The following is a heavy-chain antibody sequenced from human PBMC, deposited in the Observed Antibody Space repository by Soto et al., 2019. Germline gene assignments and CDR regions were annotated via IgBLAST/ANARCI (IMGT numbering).Heavy chain of an antibody. CDR1: GITFSSYA. Sequence: VQLLESGGGLEQPGGSLSLSCAASGITFSSYAMSWVRQAPGKGLEWVSTYDGTGGSTYYADSGKGRFTISRDNSKNTAYLQMNSLRAEDTAVYYCAKDRRGYTYGPFDYWGQGALVTVSS. J-gene: IGHJ4*02. D-gene: IGHD5-18*01. CDR3: AKDRRGYTYGPFDY. CDR2: YDGTGGST. V-gene: IGHV3-23*01.